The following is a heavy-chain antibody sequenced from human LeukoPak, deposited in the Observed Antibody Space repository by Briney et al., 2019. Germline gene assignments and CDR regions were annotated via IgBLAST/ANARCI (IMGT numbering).Heavy chain of an antibody. CDR3: ASMAPSEDDNEDFSWFDP. CDR2: INGSGGST. CDR1: GFTFSSYA. D-gene: IGHD3-16*01. J-gene: IGHJ5*02. V-gene: IGHV3-23*01. Sequence: PGGSLRLSCAASGFTFSSYAMSWVRQAPGKGLEWVSAINGSGGSTYYPDSVKGRFTISRDNSKKTLYLQMNSLRDEDTAVYYCASMAPSEDDNEDFSWFDPWGQGTLVTVSS.